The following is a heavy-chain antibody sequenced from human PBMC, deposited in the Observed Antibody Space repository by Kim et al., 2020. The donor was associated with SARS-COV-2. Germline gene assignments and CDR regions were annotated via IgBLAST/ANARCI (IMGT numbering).Heavy chain of an antibody. CDR3: PIAAAHYYYYYGMDV. Sequence: DSVKSRHTISRDNSKTTLYLQMNSLGAEDTAVYYCPIAAAHYYYYYGMDVWGQGTTVTVSS. V-gene: IGHV3-23*01. J-gene: IGHJ6*02. D-gene: IGHD6-13*01.